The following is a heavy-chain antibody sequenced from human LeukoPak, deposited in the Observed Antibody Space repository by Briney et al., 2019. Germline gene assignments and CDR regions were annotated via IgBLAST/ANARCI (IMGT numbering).Heavy chain of an antibody. CDR2: ISYDGSNK. J-gene: IGHJ4*02. D-gene: IGHD6-19*01. V-gene: IGHV3-30-3*01. Sequence: GGSLRLSCAASGFTFSSYAMHWVRQAPGKGLEWVAVISYDGSNKYYADSVKGRFTISRDNSKNTLYLQMNSLRAEDTAVYYCASLRRQDSSGSYWGQGTLVTVSS. CDR3: ASLRRQDSSGSY. CDR1: GFTFSSYA.